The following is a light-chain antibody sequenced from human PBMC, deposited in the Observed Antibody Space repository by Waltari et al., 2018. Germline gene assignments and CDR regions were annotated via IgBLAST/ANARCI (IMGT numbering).Light chain of an antibody. Sequence: STQSPCTLSLSPRDIATLSCKASQSIVKYLAWYQQKPGQAPRLLIYHTSIRATGIPDRFSGSGSETDFSLTISRLEPEDFAVYYCQHYVRLPATFGQGTNVEIK. CDR1: QSIVKY. CDR3: QHYVRLPAT. CDR2: HTS. J-gene: IGKJ1*01. V-gene: IGKV3-20*01.